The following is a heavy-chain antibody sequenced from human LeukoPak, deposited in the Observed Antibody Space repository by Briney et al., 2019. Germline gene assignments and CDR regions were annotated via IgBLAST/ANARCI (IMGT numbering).Heavy chain of an antibody. J-gene: IGHJ4*02. V-gene: IGHV3-23*01. CDR3: AKETLLYYYDSSGHLDY. Sequence: GGSLRLSCAASGFTFSSYAMSWVRQAPGRGLEWVSAISGSGGSTYYADSVKGRFTISRDNSKNTLYLQMDSLRAEDTAVYYCAKETLLYYYDSSGHLDYWGQGTLVTVSS. D-gene: IGHD3-22*01. CDR1: GFTFSSYA. CDR2: ISGSGGST.